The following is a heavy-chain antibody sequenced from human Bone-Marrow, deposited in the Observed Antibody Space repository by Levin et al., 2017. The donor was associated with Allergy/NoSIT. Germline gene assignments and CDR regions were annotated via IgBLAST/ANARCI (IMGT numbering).Heavy chain of an antibody. CDR2: VSDSGTTI. Sequence: GESLKISCAASGFMFNDYHMSWIRQAPGKGLEWIAHVSDSGTTINYTPSVQGRFTISRDNAKSFLYLEMTSLRVEDTAVYYCARDPPARLSHVSATDFFDIWGQGTLVTVSS. CDR3: ARDPPARLSHVSATDFFDI. V-gene: IGHV3-11*01. CDR1: GFMFNDYH. D-gene: IGHD6-6*01. J-gene: IGHJ4*02.